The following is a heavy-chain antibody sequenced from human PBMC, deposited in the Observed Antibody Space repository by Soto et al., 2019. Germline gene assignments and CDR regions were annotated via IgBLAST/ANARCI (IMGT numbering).Heavy chain of an antibody. CDR2: INHSGST. J-gene: IGHJ4*02. Sequence: SETLSLTCAVYGGSFSGYYWSWIRQPPGKGLEWIGEINHSGSTNYNPSLKSRVTISVDTSKNQFSLKLSSVTAADTAVYYCATPGYSSGWPPGRRRFDYWGQGTLVTVSS. CDR3: ATPGYSSGWPPGRRRFDY. D-gene: IGHD6-19*01. CDR1: GGSFSGYY. V-gene: IGHV4-34*01.